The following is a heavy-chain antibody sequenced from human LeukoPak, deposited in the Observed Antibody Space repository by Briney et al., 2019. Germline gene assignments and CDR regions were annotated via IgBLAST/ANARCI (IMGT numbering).Heavy chain of an antibody. Sequence: GGSLRLSCVASGFSFSNYAMNWVPQAPGEGLEWVSTMSGTLGTTYYADSVEGRFTIARDNSKNTLYLQINSLRAEDTAVYYCAKAGLRDEPYGTGWSRQYYYYYYMDVWGKGTTVAVSS. J-gene: IGHJ6*03. V-gene: IGHV3-23*01. D-gene: IGHD3-3*01. CDR1: GFSFSNYA. CDR2: MSGTLGTT. CDR3: AKAGLRDEPYGTGWSRQYYYYYYMDV.